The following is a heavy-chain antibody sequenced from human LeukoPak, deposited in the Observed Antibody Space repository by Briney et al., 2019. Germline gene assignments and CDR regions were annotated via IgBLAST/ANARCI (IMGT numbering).Heavy chain of an antibody. CDR2: ISGSGGST. Sequence: GGSLRLSCAASGFTFSSYAMSWVRQAPGKGLEWVSAISGSGGSTYYADSVKGRFTISRDNSKNTLYLQMNSLRAEDTAVYYCAKVEDIVVVPAAPTLDYWGQGTLVTVSS. J-gene: IGHJ4*02. CDR3: AKVEDIVVVPAAPTLDY. CDR1: GFTFSSYA. V-gene: IGHV3-23*01. D-gene: IGHD2-2*01.